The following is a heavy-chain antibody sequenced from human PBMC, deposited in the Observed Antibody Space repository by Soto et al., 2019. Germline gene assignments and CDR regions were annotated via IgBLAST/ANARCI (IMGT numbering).Heavy chain of an antibody. V-gene: IGHV4-59*08. CDR1: GGSITSHY. D-gene: IGHD2-15*01. Sequence: QVQLQESGPGLVKPSETLSLTCTVSGGSITSHYWSWIRQPPGKGLEWIGYIYYSGSTDYNPSLKSRVTISVDTSKNQLSLRLSSVTAADTAVYYCARPKGTPPAVWYFHLWGRATLATVSS. CDR3: ARPKGTPPAVWYFHL. CDR2: IYYSGST. J-gene: IGHJ2*01.